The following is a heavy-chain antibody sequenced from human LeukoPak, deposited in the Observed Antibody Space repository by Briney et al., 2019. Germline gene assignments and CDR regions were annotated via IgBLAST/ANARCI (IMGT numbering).Heavy chain of an antibody. Sequence: PPETLSLTCTVSGGSISSYYWSWIRQPAGKGPEWIGRIYTSGSTNYNPSLKSRVTISVDKSKNQFSLKLSSVTAADTAVYYCASGPGVGYDFWSGTPSYYYYYMDVWGKGTTVTVSS. CDR2: IYTSGST. V-gene: IGHV4-4*07. CDR1: GGSISSYY. CDR3: ASGPGVGYDFWSGTPSYYYYYMDV. D-gene: IGHD3-3*01. J-gene: IGHJ6*03.